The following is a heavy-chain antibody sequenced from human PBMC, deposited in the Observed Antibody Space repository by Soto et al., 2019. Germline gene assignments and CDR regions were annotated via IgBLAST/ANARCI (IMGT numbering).Heavy chain of an antibody. V-gene: IGHV4-31*03. CDR1: GGSIRGGNY. J-gene: IGHJ6*02. CDR3: ARDQRVTFFGASGYYYYAMDV. D-gene: IGHD3-3*01. CDR2: IYNSGTT. Sequence: SETLSLTCTVSGGSIRGGNYWSWIRQHPGKGLEWIGYIYNSGTTCYSPSLKSRVTISLDTSKNQFSLKLNYVTAADTAVYYCARDQRVTFFGASGYYYYAMDVWGQGTTVTVSS.